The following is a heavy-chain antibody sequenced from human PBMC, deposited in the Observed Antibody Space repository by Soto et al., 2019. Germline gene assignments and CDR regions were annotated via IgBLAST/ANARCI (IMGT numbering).Heavy chain of an antibody. J-gene: IGHJ4*02. CDR1: GGSISSGDYY. D-gene: IGHD3-22*01. V-gene: IGHV4-30-4*01. Sequence: SETLSLTCTVSGGSISSGDYYWSWIRQPPGKGLEWIGEIYHSGSTNYNPSLKSRVTISVDKSKNQFSLKLSSVTAADTAVYYCARNPYDSSGYYRSFDYWGQGTLVTVSS. CDR3: ARNPYDSSGYYRSFDY. CDR2: IYHSGST.